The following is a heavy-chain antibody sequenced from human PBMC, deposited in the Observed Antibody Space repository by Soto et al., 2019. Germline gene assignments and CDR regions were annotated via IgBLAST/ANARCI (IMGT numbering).Heavy chain of an antibody. D-gene: IGHD2-15*01. CDR3: TRVKLFATMPKPGMDV. J-gene: IGHJ6*02. CDR1: GFTFSDHY. CDR2: IRNKANSYFT. Sequence: PGGSLRLSCAASGFTFSDHYMEWVRQAPGKRLEWVGRIRNKANSYFTEYAASVKGRFTISRDDSKNSLFLQMNRLKSEDTAVYYCTRVKLFATMPKPGMDVWGQGTTVTVSS. V-gene: IGHV3-72*01.